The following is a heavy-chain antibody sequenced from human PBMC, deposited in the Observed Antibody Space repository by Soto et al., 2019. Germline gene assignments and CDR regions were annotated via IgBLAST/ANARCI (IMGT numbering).Heavy chain of an antibody. CDR1: GFTFSNSD. CDR2: VSWNGSRT. V-gene: IGHV3-35*01. Sequence: GGSLRLSCAASGFTFSNSDMNWVHQAPGKGLEWVSGVSWNGSRTHYADSVKGRFIISRDNSRNTLYLQTNSLRAEDTAVYYCVTGLIDFWSGHGYNYYYYMDVWGKGTTVTVSS. D-gene: IGHD3-3*01. J-gene: IGHJ6*03. CDR3: VTGLIDFWSGHGYNYYYYMDV.